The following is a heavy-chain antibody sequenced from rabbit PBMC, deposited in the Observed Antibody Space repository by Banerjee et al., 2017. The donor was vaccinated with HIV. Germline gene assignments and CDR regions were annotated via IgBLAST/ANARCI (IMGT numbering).Heavy chain of an antibody. Sequence: QSLEESGGDLVKPGASLTLTCTASGFSFSGSHYMCWVRQAPGKGLEWIACIYAGSSGSTYYTSWAKGRVTISKTSSTTVTLQMTSLTAADTATYFCARLGHADYPYAYGLKLWGPGTLVTVS. D-gene: IGHD6-1*01. V-gene: IGHV1S40*01. CDR2: IYAGSSGST. CDR1: GFSFSGSHY. J-gene: IGHJ6*01. CDR3: ARLGHADYPYAYGLKL.